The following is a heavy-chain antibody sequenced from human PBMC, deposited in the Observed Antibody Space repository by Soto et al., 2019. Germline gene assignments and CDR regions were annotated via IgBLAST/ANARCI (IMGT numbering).Heavy chain of an antibody. Sequence: PGGSLRLSCAASGFTFSSYAMSWVRQAPGKGLEWVSAISGSGGSTYYADSVKGRFTISRDNSKNTLYLQMNSLRAEDTAVYYCAKISQVVPAAIGGSAFDYWGQGTLVTVSS. CDR2: ISGSGGST. V-gene: IGHV3-23*01. CDR1: GFTFSSYA. D-gene: IGHD2-2*01. J-gene: IGHJ4*02. CDR3: AKISQVVPAAIGGSAFDY.